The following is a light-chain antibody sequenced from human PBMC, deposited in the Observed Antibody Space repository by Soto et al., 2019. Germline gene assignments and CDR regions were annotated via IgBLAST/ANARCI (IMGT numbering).Light chain of an antibody. J-gene: IGKJ5*01. CDR2: DAS. Sequence: EIVLTQSPTTLFLSPGERATLSCRASQSVSSYLIWYQQRPGQAPRLLISDASSRATGIPARFSGSGSGTDFTLTISSLEPEDFAVYYCQQRARWPITFGQGTRLEIK. CDR3: QQRARWPIT. CDR1: QSVSSY. V-gene: IGKV3-11*01.